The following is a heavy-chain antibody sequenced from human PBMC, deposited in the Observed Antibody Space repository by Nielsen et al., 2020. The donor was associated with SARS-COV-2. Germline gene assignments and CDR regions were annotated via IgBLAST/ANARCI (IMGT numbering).Heavy chain of an antibody. V-gene: IGHV5-10-1*01. CDR3: ARPGSGGHYWFDP. Sequence: GESLKISCKGSGYSFTSYWISWVRQMPGKGLEWMGRIDPSDSYTYSPSFQGHVTISADKSISTAYLQWSSLKASDTAMYYCARPGSGGHYWFDPWGQGTLVTVSS. CDR2: IDPSDSYT. J-gene: IGHJ5*02. CDR1: GYSFTSYW. D-gene: IGHD2-15*01.